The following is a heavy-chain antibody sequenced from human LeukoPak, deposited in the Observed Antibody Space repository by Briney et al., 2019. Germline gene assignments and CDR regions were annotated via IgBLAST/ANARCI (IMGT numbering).Heavy chain of an antibody. J-gene: IGHJ4*02. Sequence: GGSLRLSCAASGFTFSSYAVSWVRQAPGKGLEWVSAISGSGGSTYYADSVKGRFTISRDNSKNTLYLQMNSLRAEDTAVYYCAKEEKKQLGYCSSTSCSPFDYWGQGTLVTVSS. CDR2: ISGSGGST. CDR1: GFTFSSYA. V-gene: IGHV3-23*01. D-gene: IGHD2-2*01. CDR3: AKEEKKQLGYCSSTSCSPFDY.